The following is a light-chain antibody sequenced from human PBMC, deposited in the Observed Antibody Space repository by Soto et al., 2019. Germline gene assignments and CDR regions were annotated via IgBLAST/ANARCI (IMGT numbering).Light chain of an antibody. CDR3: QKYNSAPQT. V-gene: IGKV1-5*01. J-gene: IGKJ4*01. CDR2: DAS. CDR1: QNIRSR. Sequence: DFQMTQSPSTLSASVGDRVTITCRASQNIRSRLAWFQQKPGKAPKLLIYDASSLESGVPQRFSGSGSGTEFTLTISSLQPEDVATYYCQKYNSAPQTLGGGTKVDIK.